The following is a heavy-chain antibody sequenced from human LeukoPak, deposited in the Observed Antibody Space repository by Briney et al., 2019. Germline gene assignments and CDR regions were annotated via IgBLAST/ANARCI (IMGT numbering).Heavy chain of an antibody. J-gene: IGHJ3*02. CDR2: IHYSGST. CDR1: GGSISSSAYY. Sequence: SETLSLTCTVSGGSISSSAYYWGWVRQPPGKGLEWIGSIHYSGSTYHNPSLKSRVTISVDTSKNQFSLKLSSVTAADTAVYYCARDFINAFDIWGQGTMVTVSS. CDR3: ARDFINAFDI. D-gene: IGHD3-16*02. V-gene: IGHV4-39*07.